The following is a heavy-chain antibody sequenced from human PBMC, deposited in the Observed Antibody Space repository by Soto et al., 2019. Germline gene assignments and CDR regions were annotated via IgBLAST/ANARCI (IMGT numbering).Heavy chain of an antibody. J-gene: IGHJ1*01. CDR1: GGSISSGDYY. D-gene: IGHD3-22*01. CDR3: ARGNTMIAFFQH. Sequence: KPSETLSLTCTVSGGSISSGDYYWSWIRQPPGKGLEWIGYIYYSGSTYYNPSLKSRVTISVDTSKNQFSLKLSSVTAADTAVYYCARGNTMIAFFQHWGQGTLVTVSS. CDR2: IYYSGST. V-gene: IGHV4-30-4*01.